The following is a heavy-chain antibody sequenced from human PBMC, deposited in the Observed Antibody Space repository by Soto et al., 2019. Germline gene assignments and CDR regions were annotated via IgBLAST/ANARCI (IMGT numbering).Heavy chain of an antibody. V-gene: IGHV4-31*03. CDR3: ARYEGYCSGGSCYPPSFFDP. Sequence: QVQLQESGSGLVKPSQTLSLTCTVSGGSISSGGYYWSWIRQHPGKGLEWIGYIYYSGSTYYNPSLKSRVTISVDTSKNQFSLKLSSVTAADTAVYYCARYEGYCSGGSCYPPSFFDPWGQGTLVTVSS. CDR1: GGSISSGGYY. D-gene: IGHD2-15*01. CDR2: IYYSGST. J-gene: IGHJ5*02.